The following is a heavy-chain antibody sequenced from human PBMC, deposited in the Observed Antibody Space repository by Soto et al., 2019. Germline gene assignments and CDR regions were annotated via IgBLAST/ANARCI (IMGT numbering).Heavy chain of an antibody. CDR3: ARGYDLEYYFDY. D-gene: IGHD1-1*01. CDR1: GGTFSSYA. Sequence: SVKVSCKASGGTFSSYAISWVRQAPGQGLEWMGGIIPIFGTANYAQKFQGRVTITADESTSTAYMELSSLRSEDTAVYYCARGYDLEYYFDYWGQGTLVTVSS. V-gene: IGHV1-69*13. J-gene: IGHJ4*02. CDR2: IIPIFGTA.